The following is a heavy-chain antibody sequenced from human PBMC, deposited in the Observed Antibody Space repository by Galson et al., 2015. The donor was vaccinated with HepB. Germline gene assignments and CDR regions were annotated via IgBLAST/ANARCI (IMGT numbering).Heavy chain of an antibody. J-gene: IGHJ4*02. CDR1: GFTFSNYG. Sequence: SLRLSCAASGFTFSNYGMHWVRQAPGKGLEWVGVIWHDGSNQHYVDSLKGRFTISRDNSKNTLYLQINSLRAEDTAVYYCAREDIGGYYPLLDYRGQGTLVTVSS. V-gene: IGHV3-33*01. CDR2: IWHDGSNQ. CDR3: AREDIGGYYPLLDY. D-gene: IGHD2-15*01.